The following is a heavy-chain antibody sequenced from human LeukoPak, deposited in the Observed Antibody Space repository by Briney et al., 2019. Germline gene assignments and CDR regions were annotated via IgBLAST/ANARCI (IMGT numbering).Heavy chain of an antibody. Sequence: QPGGSLRLSCAASGFTFCSYWMSWVRQAPGKGLEWVANIKQDGSEKYYVDSVKGRFTISRDNAENSLSLQMNSLRAEDTAVYYCASAGGDSRSPLPFYYWGQGTLVTVSS. D-gene: IGHD6-6*01. J-gene: IGHJ4*02. V-gene: IGHV3-7*03. CDR3: ASAGGDSRSPLPFYY. CDR2: IKQDGSEK. CDR1: GFTFCSYW.